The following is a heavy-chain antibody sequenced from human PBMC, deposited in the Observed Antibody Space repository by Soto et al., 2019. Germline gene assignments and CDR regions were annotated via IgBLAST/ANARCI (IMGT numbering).Heavy chain of an antibody. CDR1: GFTCGDYA. J-gene: IGHJ4*02. D-gene: IGHD3-10*01. CDR2: IRSKAYGGTT. Sequence: GGSLSLYCPAPGFTCGDYAMSWVRPAPGKGLSCVGFIRSKAYGGTTEYAASVKGRFTISRDNSKKTLNLQLNSLRAEDTAVYYCAKGTYDYGSAPYYFDYWGQGTLVTVSS. V-gene: IGHV3-49*04. CDR3: AKGTYDYGSAPYYFDY.